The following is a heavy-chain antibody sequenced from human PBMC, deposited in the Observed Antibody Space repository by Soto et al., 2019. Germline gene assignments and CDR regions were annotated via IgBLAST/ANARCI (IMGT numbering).Heavy chain of an antibody. D-gene: IGHD3-22*01. CDR2: IIPIFGTA. CDR3: AREGAYYYDSSGLGVDYFDY. J-gene: IGHJ4*02. V-gene: IGHV1-69*06. Sequence: QVQLVQSGAEVKKPGSSVKVSCKASGGTFSSYAISWVRQAPGQGLECMGGIIPIFGTANYAQKFQGRVTITADKSTSTAYMELSSLRSEDTAVYYCAREGAYYYDSSGLGVDYFDYWGQGTLVTVSS. CDR1: GGTFSSYA.